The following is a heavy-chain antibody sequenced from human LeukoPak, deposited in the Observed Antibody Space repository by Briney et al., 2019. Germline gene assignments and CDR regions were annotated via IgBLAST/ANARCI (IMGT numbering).Heavy chain of an antibody. Sequence: SETLSLTCTVSGGSISSYYWSWIRQPPGKGLEWIGYIYYSGSTNYNPSLKSRVTISVDTSKNQFSLKLSSVTAADTAVYYCARVPYYYDSSGYYPWGQGALVTVSS. V-gene: IGHV4-59*01. CDR2: IYYSGST. CDR1: GGSISSYY. D-gene: IGHD3-22*01. J-gene: IGHJ5*02. CDR3: ARVPYYYDSSGYYP.